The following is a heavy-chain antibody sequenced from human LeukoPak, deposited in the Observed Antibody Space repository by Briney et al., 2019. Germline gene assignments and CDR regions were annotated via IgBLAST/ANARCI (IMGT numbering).Heavy chain of an antibody. CDR3: AREPIPDAFDI. CDR1: GGSISSGDYY. Sequence: SQTLSLTCTVSGGSISSGDYYWSWIRQPPGKGREWIGYIYYSGSTYYNPSLKSLVTISVDTSKNQFSLKLSSVTVAATAVYYCAREPIPDAFDIWGQGTMVTVSS. CDR2: IYYSGST. J-gene: IGHJ3*02. V-gene: IGHV4-30-4*08.